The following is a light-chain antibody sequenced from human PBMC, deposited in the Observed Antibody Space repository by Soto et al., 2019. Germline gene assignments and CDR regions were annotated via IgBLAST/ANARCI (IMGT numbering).Light chain of an antibody. CDR3: QESYSTFIA. J-gene: IGKJ5*01. Sequence: DIQMTQSPSSLSASVGDSVTITCRASQSISSYLNWYQQKPGKPPQVLIYDASRLQSGVPSRFSGSGSGTAFTLTISSLQPEDSATYYCQESYSTFIAFGQGKQLEI. CDR1: QSISSY. V-gene: IGKV1-39*01. CDR2: DAS.